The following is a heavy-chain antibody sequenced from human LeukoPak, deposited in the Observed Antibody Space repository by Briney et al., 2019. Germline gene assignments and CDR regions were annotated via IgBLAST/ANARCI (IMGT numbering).Heavy chain of an antibody. J-gene: IGHJ3*02. CDR2: ISWNSGSI. CDR3: AKDILSGGSCCSNDFDI. D-gene: IGHD2-15*01. Sequence: PGGSLRLSCAASGFTFDDYAMHWVRQAPGKGLEWVSGISWNSGSIGYADSVKGRFTISRDNAKISLYLQMNSLRAEDTALYYCAKDILSGGSCCSNDFDIWGQGTMVTVSS. CDR1: GFTFDDYA. V-gene: IGHV3-9*01.